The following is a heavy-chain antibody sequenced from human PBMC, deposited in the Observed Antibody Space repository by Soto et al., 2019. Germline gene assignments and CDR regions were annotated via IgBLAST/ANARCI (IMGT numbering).Heavy chain of an antibody. CDR1: GFTFSSYG. V-gene: IGHV3-33*01. Sequence: QVQLVESGGGVVQPGRSLRLSCAASGFTFSSYGMHWVREAPGKGLEWVAVIWYDGSNKYYADSVKGRFTISRDNSKNTLYMQMNSLRAEDTAVYYCARSLEAVTTDYWGQGTLVTVSS. J-gene: IGHJ4*02. CDR3: ARSLEAVTTDY. CDR2: IWYDGSNK. D-gene: IGHD4-17*01.